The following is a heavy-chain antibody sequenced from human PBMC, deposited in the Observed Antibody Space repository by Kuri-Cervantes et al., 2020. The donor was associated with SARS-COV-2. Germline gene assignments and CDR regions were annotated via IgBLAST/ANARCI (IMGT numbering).Heavy chain of an antibody. V-gene: IGHV2-70*11. Sequence: QTLSLTCAASGFTVSSNYMSWVRQAPGKALEWLARIDWDDDKYYSTSLKTRLTISKDTSKNQVVLTMTNMDPVDTATYYCARARFFSAGAKSYYFDYWGQGTLVTVSS. D-gene: IGHD3-3*01. CDR3: ARARFFSAGAKSYYFDY. CDR1: GFTVSSNY. CDR2: IDWDDDK. J-gene: IGHJ4*02.